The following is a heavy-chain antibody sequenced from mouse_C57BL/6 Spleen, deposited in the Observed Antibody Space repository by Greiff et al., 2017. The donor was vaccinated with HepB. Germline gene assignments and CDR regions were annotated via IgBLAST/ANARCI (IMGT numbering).Heavy chain of an antibody. J-gene: IGHJ1*03. CDR3: ARHDYEWYFDV. CDR1: GFTFSDYG. Sequence: EVKLVESGGGLVKPGGSLKLSCAASGFTFSDYGMHWVRQAPEKGLEWVAYISSGSSTIYYADTVKGRFTISRDNAKNTLFLQMTSLRSEDTAMYYCARHDYEWYFDVWGTGTTVTVSS. D-gene: IGHD2-4*01. CDR2: ISSGSSTI. V-gene: IGHV5-17*01.